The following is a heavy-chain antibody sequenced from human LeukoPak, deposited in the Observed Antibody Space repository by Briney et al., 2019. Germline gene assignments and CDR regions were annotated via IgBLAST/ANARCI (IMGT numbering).Heavy chain of an antibody. CDR2: INHSGST. Sequence: SETLSLTCAVYGGSFSGYYWSWIRQPPGKGLEWIGEINHSGSTNYNPSLKSRVTISVDTSKNQFSLKLSSVTAADTAVYYFASVGNTMLVAGYWGTGTLVTVSS. CDR3: ASVGNTMLVAGY. V-gene: IGHV4-34*01. J-gene: IGHJ4*01. D-gene: IGHD3-22*01. CDR1: GGSFSGYY.